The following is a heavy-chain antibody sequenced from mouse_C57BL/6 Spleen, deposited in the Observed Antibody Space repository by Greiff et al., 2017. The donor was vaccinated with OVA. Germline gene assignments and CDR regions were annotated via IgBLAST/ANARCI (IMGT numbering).Heavy chain of an antibody. CDR2: IWGDGST. Sequence: VKLVESGPGLVAPSQSLSITCTVSGFSLTSYGVSWVRQPPGQGLEWLGVIWGDGSTNYHSALISRLSINTDNSTSQVFMKLNSLQTDDTAAYYWAKALQTAPFAYWGQGTLVTVSA. CDR3: AKALQTAPFAY. D-gene: IGHD3-2*01. V-gene: IGHV2-3*01. CDR1: GFSLTSYG. J-gene: IGHJ3*01.